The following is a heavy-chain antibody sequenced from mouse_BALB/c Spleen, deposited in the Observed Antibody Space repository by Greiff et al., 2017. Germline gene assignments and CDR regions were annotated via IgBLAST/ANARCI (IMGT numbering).Heavy chain of an antibody. D-gene: IGHD1-1*01. V-gene: IGHV5-6-3*01. CDR1: GFTFSSYG. CDR3: ARDYYYGSSPLFAD. CDR2: INSNGGST. J-gene: IGHJ3*01. Sequence: EVMLVESGGGLVQPGGSLKLSCAASGFTFSSYGMSWVRQTPDKRLELVATINSNGGSTYYPDSVKGRFTISRDNAKNTLYLQMSSLKSEDTAMYYCARDYYYGSSPLFADWGQGTLVTVSA.